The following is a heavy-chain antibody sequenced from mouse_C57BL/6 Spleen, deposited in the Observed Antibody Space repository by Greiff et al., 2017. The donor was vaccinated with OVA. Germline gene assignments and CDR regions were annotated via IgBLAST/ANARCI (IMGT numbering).Heavy chain of an antibody. J-gene: IGHJ4*01. CDR1: GYTFTDYY. D-gene: IGHD1-1*01. V-gene: IGHV1-75*01. Sequence: QVQLKESGPELVKPGASVKISCKASGYTFTDYYINWVKQRPGQGLEWIGWIFPGSGSTYYNEKFKGKATLTVDKSSSTAYMLLSSLTSEDSAVYFCASEDYYGSRRAMDYWGQGTSVTVSS. CDR3: ASEDYYGSRRAMDY. CDR2: IFPGSGST.